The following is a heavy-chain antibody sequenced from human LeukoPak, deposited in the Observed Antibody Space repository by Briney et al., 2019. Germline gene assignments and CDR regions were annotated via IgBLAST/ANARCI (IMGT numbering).Heavy chain of an antibody. CDR2: IYYSGST. V-gene: IGHV4-39*01. CDR3: ARLVAGDGSGYYLGENWFDP. D-gene: IGHD3-22*01. CDR1: GGSISSSSYY. J-gene: IGHJ5*02. Sequence: SETLSLTCTVSGGSISSSSYYWGWIRQPPGKGLEWIGSIYYSGSTYYNPSLKSRVTISVDTSKNQFSLKLSSVTAADTAVYYCARLVAGDGSGYYLGENWFDPWGQGTLVTVSS.